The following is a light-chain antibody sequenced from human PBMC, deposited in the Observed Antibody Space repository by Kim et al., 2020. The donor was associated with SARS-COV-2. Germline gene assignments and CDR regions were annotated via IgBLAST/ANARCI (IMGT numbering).Light chain of an antibody. V-gene: IGKV3-11*01. CDR2: DGS. J-gene: IGKJ4*01. CDR1: QSVLSY. Sequence: EIVLTQSPATLSLSPGERATLSCRASQSVLSYLVWYQQKPGQAPRLLIYDGSNRATGVPARFSGSGSGTDFTLTISSLEPEDFAVYYCQQRASWPLTFGGGTKVDIK. CDR3: QQRASWPLT.